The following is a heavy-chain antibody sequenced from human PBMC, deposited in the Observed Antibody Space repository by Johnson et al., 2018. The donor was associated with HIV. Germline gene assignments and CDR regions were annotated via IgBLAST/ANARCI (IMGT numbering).Heavy chain of an antibody. CDR3: AREFNLAAAGLGGAFDI. CDR1: GFTFSSYA. V-gene: IGHV3-30-3*01. J-gene: IGHJ3*02. Sequence: QVQLVESGGGVVQPGRSLRLSCAASGFTFSSYAMHWVRQAPGKGLELVAVISYDGSNKYYADSVKGRFTISRDNSKNTLYLQMNSLRAEDTAVYYCAREFNLAAAGLGGAFDIWGQGTMVTVSS. CDR2: ISYDGSNK. D-gene: IGHD6-13*01.